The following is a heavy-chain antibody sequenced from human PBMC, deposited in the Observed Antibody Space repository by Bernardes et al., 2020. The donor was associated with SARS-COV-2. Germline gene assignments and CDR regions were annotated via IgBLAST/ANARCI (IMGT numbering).Heavy chain of an antibody. CDR2: IYHTGRT. CDR1: GGSISSENW. CDR3: ARLQTYCSTSLCSFYYYGLDL. J-gene: IGHJ6*02. D-gene: IGHD2-2*01. V-gene: IGHV4-4*02. Sequence: SEPLSLTCDFSGGSISSENWWSCVIQSPGKGLEWIGEIYHTGRTNYNPSLKSRVTILEDKSKNQFSLRLTSVTAADTGVYYCARLQTYCSTSLCSFYYYGLDLWGRGTTVTVSS.